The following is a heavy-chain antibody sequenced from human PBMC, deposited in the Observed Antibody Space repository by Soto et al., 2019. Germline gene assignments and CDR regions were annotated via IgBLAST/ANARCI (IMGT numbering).Heavy chain of an antibody. J-gene: IGHJ4*02. CDR3: ARDTAMTGAARYDY. D-gene: IGHD6-25*01. Sequence: QVQLQESGPGLVKTSQTLTLTCTVSGASVDSGGYYWTWIRQRPGKGLEWVGYIYYRGNTFYNPSLKSRLTISLDTSKKQFSLKLTSVTAADTAVYSCARDTAMTGAARYDYWGQGTLVTVSS. CDR2: IYYRGNT. CDR1: GASVDSGGYY. V-gene: IGHV4-31*03.